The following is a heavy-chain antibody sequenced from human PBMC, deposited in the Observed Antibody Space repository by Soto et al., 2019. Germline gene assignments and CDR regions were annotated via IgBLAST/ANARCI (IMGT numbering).Heavy chain of an antibody. J-gene: IGHJ4*02. CDR1: GGSMRSGDYS. CDR3: ARGFPYYDILTGSLHPFDY. V-gene: IGHV4-30-2*01. D-gene: IGHD3-9*01. Sequence: SETLSLTCAVSGGSMRSGDYSWSWIRQPPGKGLEWIGYIYYSGNTYYNPSLKSRVTISVDRSKNQFSLKLSSVTAADTAVYYCARGFPYYDILTGSLHPFDYWGQGTLVTVSS. CDR2: IYYSGNT.